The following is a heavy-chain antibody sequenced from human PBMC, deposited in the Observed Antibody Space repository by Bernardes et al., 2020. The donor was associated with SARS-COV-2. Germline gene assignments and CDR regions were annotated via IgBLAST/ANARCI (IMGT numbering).Heavy chain of an antibody. V-gene: IGHV1-18*01. Sequence: ASVKVSCKASGYTFTNYDITWVRQAPGQGLEWMGWISTYNGDKDYAQELQDRVTMTTDTSTSTAYMELRSLTSDDAALYYCARGASSGYRIDYWGPGLLVTVSS. D-gene: IGHD3-22*01. CDR3: ARGASSGYRIDY. CDR2: ISTYNGDK. J-gene: IGHJ4*02. CDR1: GYTFTNYD.